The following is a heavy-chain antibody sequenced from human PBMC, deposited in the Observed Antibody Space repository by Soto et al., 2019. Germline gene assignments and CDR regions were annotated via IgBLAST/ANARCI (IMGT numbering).Heavy chain of an antibody. CDR3: AREPKRGRWFDP. Sequence: PGGSLRLSCAASGFTFSTYGMQWVRQAPGKGLEWVAVISYDGSNKYYADSVKGRFTISRDNSKNTLYLQMNSLRAEDTVVYYCAREPKRGRWFDPWGQGTLVTVSS. V-gene: IGHV3-30*03. D-gene: IGHD3-16*01. CDR2: ISYDGSNK. J-gene: IGHJ5*02. CDR1: GFTFSTYG.